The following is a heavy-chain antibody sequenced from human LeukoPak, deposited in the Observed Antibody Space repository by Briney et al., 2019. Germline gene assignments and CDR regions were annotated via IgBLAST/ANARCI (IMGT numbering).Heavy chain of an antibody. V-gene: IGHV4-39*07. CDR1: GGPIISSSYC. CDR2: ICYSGST. J-gene: IGHJ4*02. Sequence: SETLSLTCTVSGGPIISSSYCWGWIRQPPGKGLEWIGSICYSGSTSYNPSLKTRVTISVDASKNQFSLRLRSVTAADTAVYFCARDSPEGTFAFDNWGQGTLVTVSS. CDR3: ARDSPEGTFAFDN. D-gene: IGHD3-16*01.